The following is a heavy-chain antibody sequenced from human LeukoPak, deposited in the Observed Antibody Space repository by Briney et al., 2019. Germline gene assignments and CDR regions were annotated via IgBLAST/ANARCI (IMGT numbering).Heavy chain of an antibody. V-gene: IGHV3-30*03. D-gene: IGHD5-12*01. CDR1: GFTFSSYS. CDR3: ARDSGYSGYDYTPIDY. Sequence: GGSLRLSCAASGFTFSSYSMNWVRQAPGKGLEWVAVISYDGSNKYYADSVKGRFTISRDNSKNTLYLQMNSLRAEDTAVYYCARDSGYSGYDYTPIDYWGQGTLVTVSS. CDR2: ISYDGSNK. J-gene: IGHJ4*02.